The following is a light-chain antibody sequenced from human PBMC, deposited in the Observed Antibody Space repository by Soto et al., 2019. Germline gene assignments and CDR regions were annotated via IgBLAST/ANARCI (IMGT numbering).Light chain of an antibody. V-gene: IGKV1-33*01. J-gene: IGKJ4*01. CDR1: QEINNY. Sequence: DIQMTQSPSSLSASVGDRVTITCQASQEINNYLNWYQQKPGKAPKLLIYDASNLETGVPSRFSGSGSGTEFTLTISGLQPDDFATYFCQHYSTYPSLTFGGGTKVEIK. CDR3: QHYSTYPSLT. CDR2: DAS.